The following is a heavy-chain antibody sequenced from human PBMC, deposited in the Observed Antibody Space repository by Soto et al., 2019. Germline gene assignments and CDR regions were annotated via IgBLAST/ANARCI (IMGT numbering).Heavy chain of an antibody. V-gene: IGHV3-30-3*01. CDR1: GFTFSSYD. CDR2: ISYDGSNK. CDR3: ATRTKPETGFDP. J-gene: IGHJ5*02. D-gene: IGHD1-1*01. Sequence: PGGSLRLSCAASGFTFSSYDMHWVRQAPGKGLEWVAVISYDGSNKYYADSVKGRFTISRDNSKNTLYLQMNSLRAEDTAVYYCATRTKPETGFDPWGQGTLFTFSS.